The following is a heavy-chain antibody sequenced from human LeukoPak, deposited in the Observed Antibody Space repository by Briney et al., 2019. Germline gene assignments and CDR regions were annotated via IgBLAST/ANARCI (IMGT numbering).Heavy chain of an antibody. Sequence: PSETLSLTCTVSGGSISGYYWSWIRQPPGKGLEWIGEINHSGSTNYNPSLKSRVTISVDTSKNQFSLKLSSVTAADTAVYYCARGLRYFDWLPYGMDVWGQGTTVTVSS. V-gene: IGHV4-34*01. CDR1: GGSISGYY. J-gene: IGHJ6*02. CDR3: ARGLRYFDWLPYGMDV. D-gene: IGHD3-9*01. CDR2: INHSGST.